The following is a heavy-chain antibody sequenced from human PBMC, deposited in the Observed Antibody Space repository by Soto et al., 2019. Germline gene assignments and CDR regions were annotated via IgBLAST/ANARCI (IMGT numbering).Heavy chain of an antibody. CDR2: IKQDGSDK. V-gene: IGHV3-7*01. D-gene: IGHD6-19*01. CDR3: ARDADASGWYHYGMDV. J-gene: IGHJ6*02. CDR1: GFSLSSYW. Sequence: PGGSLRLSCAASGFSLSSYWMNWVRKAPGKGLEWVANIKQDGSDKYYVVSVKGRFFISRDNAKNSLYLQVNSMRAEDTAVYYCARDADASGWYHYGMDVWGQGTMVTVSS.